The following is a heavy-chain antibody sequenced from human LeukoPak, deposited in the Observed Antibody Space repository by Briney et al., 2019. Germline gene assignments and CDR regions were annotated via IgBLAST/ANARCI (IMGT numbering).Heavy chain of an antibody. V-gene: IGHV4-59*01. Sequence: PSETLSLTCTVSGGSISSYYWGWIRQPPGKGLEWIGYIYYSGSTNYNPSLKSRATISVDTSKNQFSLKLSSVTAADTAVYYCAREGDYGDYYNWLDPWGQGTLVTVS. J-gene: IGHJ5*02. CDR3: AREGDYGDYYNWLDP. D-gene: IGHD4-17*01. CDR2: IYYSGST. CDR1: GGSISSYY.